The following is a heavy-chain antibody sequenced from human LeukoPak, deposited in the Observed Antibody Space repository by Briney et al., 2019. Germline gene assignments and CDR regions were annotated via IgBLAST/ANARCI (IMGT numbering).Heavy chain of an antibody. CDR2: ISSSSSYI. J-gene: IGHJ4*02. V-gene: IGHV3-21*01. CDR3: ARDGAYDSSGPIDY. Sequence: NSGGSLRLSCAASGFTFSSYSMNWVRQAPGKGLGWVSSISSSSSYISYADSVKGRFTISRDNAKNSLYLQMNSLRAEDTAVYYCARDGAYDSSGPIDYWGQGTLVTVSS. CDR1: GFTFSSYS. D-gene: IGHD3-22*01.